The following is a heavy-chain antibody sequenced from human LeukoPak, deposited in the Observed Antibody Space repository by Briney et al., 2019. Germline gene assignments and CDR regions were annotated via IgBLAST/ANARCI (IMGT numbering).Heavy chain of an antibody. V-gene: IGHV4-59*01. CDR2: IYYSGST. CDR1: VGSISSYY. Sequence: SETLSLTCTVSVGSISSYYWSWIRQPPGKGLEWIGYIYYSGSTNYNPSLKSRVTISVDTSKNQFSLKLSSVTAADTAVYYCARDGPRYSSGWPDAFDIWGQGTMVTVSS. D-gene: IGHD6-19*01. CDR3: ARDGPRYSSGWPDAFDI. J-gene: IGHJ3*02.